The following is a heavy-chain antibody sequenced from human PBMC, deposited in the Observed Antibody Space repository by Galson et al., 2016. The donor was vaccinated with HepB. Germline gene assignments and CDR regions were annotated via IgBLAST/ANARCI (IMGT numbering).Heavy chain of an antibody. J-gene: IGHJ2*01. CDR3: ASAPGGCIGGLCYKDWYFDF. V-gene: IGHV3-33*01. CDR2: IWHDGRDK. D-gene: IGHD2-8*01. CDR1: GFTFSATG. Sequence: SLRLSCAASGFTFSATGMHWVRQAPGKGLEWVAVIWHDGRDKDYADSVQGRFTVSRDNSKNTLYLQMNSLRDDDTAIYYSASAPGGCIGGLCYKDWYFDFWGRGTLVAVSP.